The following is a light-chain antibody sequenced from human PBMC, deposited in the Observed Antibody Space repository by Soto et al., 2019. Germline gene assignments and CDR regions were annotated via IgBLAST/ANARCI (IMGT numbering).Light chain of an antibody. CDR2: DVS. CDR1: SGDVGGYNH. Sequence: QSALTQPASVSGSPVQSITISCTGTSGDVGGYNHVSWYQQHPGKAPKLLIYDVSNRPSGVSNRYSASKSGNTASLTISGLQAEDEADYYCKSFATTFYVFGTGTKVTVL. V-gene: IGLV2-14*03. J-gene: IGLJ1*01. CDR3: KSFATTFYV.